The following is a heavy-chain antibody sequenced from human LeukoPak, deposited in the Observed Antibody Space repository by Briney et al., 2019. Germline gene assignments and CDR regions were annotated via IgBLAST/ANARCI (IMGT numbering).Heavy chain of an antibody. V-gene: IGHV3-30-3*01. CDR3: ARGTRWVLDS. CDR1: GITFSCYA. J-gene: IGHJ5*01. D-gene: IGHD4-23*01. Sequence: SLRPSCAASGITFSCYAMYGGRQAPDKGLGRGAVISYNGSKKYYQNSVKGRFTITRDNSKSTLYLEMNSLRAEDTALYYCARGTRWVLDSYGQG. CDR2: ISYNGSKK.